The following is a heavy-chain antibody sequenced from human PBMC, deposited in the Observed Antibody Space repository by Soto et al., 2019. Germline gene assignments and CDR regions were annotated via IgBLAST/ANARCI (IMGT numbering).Heavy chain of an antibody. CDR3: ATLRFIEWFLGEF. CDR1: GDNFRNDA. Sequence: QVQVVQSGADVKKPGASVTVSCKASGDNFRNDAISWVRQAPGQGLEWMGWVSVHNGEALYAQKFQDRVNMTADTSTETAYMELRSLKSDDTAVYYCATLRFIEWFLGEFWGQGTLVIVSS. D-gene: IGHD3-3*01. CDR2: VSVHNGEA. J-gene: IGHJ4*02. V-gene: IGHV1-18*01.